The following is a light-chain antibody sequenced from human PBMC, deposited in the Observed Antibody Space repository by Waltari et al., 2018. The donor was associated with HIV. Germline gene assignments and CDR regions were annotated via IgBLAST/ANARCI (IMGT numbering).Light chain of an antibody. CDR1: SGHRSYA. CDR2: LNSDGSH. Sequence: QLVLTQSPSASASLGASVKLPCPLTSGHRSYALAVHTQQPEKGPRYLMKLNSDGSHSKGDGIPDRFSGSSSGAERYLTISSLQSEDEADYYCQTWGTGIQVFGGGTKLTVL. J-gene: IGLJ2*01. V-gene: IGLV4-69*01. CDR3: QTWGTGIQV.